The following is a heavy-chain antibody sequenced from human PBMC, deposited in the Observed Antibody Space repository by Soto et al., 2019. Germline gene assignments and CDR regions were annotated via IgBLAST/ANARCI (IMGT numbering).Heavy chain of an antibody. J-gene: IGHJ5*02. CDR1: GFTFDDYA. Sequence: GGSLRLSCAASGFTFDDYAMHWVRQAPGKGLEWVSGISWNSGSIYYADSVKGRFTISRDNAKNSLYLQMNSLRAEDTAVYYCARDSYYDSSGSSTPGWFDPWGQGTLVTVSS. CDR3: ARDSYYDSSGSSTPGWFDP. V-gene: IGHV3-9*01. D-gene: IGHD3-22*01. CDR2: ISWNSGSI.